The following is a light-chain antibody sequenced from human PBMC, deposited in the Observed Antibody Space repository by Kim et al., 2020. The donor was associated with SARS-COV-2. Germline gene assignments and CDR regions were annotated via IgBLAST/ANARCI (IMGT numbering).Light chain of an antibody. CDR3: LQDYNYPYT. Sequence: SASIGDRVTITCRASQDIRNDLGWYQQKPGKAPELLIYAASSLQSGVPSRFAGSGSGTHFTLTISSLQPEDFATYYCLQDYNYPYTFGQGTKLEI. V-gene: IGKV1-6*01. CDR2: AAS. CDR1: QDIRND. J-gene: IGKJ2*01.